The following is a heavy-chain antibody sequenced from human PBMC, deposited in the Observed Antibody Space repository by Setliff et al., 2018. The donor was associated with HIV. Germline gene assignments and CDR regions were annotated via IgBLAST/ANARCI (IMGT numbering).Heavy chain of an antibody. D-gene: IGHD6-6*01. CDR2: INPSSGST. CDR3: ARDPAPSSSASYFQH. J-gene: IGHJ1*01. V-gene: IGHV1-46*01. CDR1: GYTFTSYY. Sequence: ASVKVSCKASGYTFTSYYMHWVRQAPGQGLEWMGIINPSSGSTTCAQKFQGRVTMTRDTSTSTVYMELSSLRSEDTAVYYCARDPAPSSSASYFQHWGQGTPVTVS.